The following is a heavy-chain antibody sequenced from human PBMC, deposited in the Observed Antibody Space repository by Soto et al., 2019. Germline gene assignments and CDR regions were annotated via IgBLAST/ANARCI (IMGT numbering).Heavy chain of an antibody. CDR2: IYYSGST. J-gene: IGHJ5*02. Sequence: QVQLQESGPGLVKPSQTLSLTCSVSGGCISSGVYYWSWIRQHPGQGLEWFGYIYYSGSTYYNPSLTTRDTISLDTSKNQFSLKLSSVTAADTAVFYCARSVFPWGQGTLVTLSS. CDR3: ARSVFP. V-gene: IGHV4-31*03. CDR1: GGCISSGVYY.